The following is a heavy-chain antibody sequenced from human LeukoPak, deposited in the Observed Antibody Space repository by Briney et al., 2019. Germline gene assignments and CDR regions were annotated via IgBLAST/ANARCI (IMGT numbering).Heavy chain of an antibody. V-gene: IGHV3-64*04. CDR2: ISSNGGST. CDR3: ARGLWSGYRFDY. D-gene: IGHD3-3*01. J-gene: IGHJ4*02. Sequence: GGSLRLSCSASGFTFSSYAMHWVRQAPGKGLEFVSPISSNGGSTRSADSVKGRFTFSRDNSKNTLYLQMNSLRAEDTAVYYCARGLWSGYRFDYWGQGTLVTVSS. CDR1: GFTFSSYA.